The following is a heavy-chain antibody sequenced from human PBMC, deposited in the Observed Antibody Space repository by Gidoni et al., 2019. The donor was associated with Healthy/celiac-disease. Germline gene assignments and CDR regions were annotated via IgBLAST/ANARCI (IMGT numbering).Heavy chain of an antibody. CDR1: GYTFTSYG. Sequence: QVQLVQSGAEVKKPGASVKVSCKASGYTFTSYGISWVRQAPGQGLEWMGWISADNGNTNYAQKLQGRVTMTTDTSTSTAYIERRSLRADDTAVYYCARGGASGYDEYYFDYWGQGTLFTVSS. D-gene: IGHD5-12*01. V-gene: IGHV1-18*01. CDR3: ARGGASGYDEYYFDY. J-gene: IGHJ4*02. CDR2: ISADNGNT.